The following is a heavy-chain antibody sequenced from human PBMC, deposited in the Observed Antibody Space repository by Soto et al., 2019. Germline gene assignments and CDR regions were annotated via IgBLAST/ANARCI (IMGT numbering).Heavy chain of an antibody. CDR1: GGSITTGAYY. V-gene: IGHV4-31*03. Sequence: SETLSLTCTVSGGSITTGAYYWTWIRQLPGKGLEWIGHVFRSGSTNYNPSLKSRVTISVDTSKNQFSLNLSSVTAADTAVYYCASALVAATLRWPDPWGQGTLVTVSS. CDR2: VFRSGST. J-gene: IGHJ5*02. D-gene: IGHD1-26*01. CDR3: ASALVAATLRWPDP.